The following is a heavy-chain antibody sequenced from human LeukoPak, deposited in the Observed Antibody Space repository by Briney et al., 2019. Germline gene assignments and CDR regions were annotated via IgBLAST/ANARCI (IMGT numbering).Heavy chain of an antibody. CDR1: GFTFDDYG. V-gene: IGHV3-20*04. J-gene: IGHJ4*02. D-gene: IGHD7-27*01. CDR2: ANWNGGST. CDR3: AKDGGLWVSAHWGDS. Sequence: PGGSLRLSCVASGFTFDDYGMTWVRQVPGKGLEWVSGANWNGGSTGYADSVKGRFTISRDNAENSLYLQMNSLRAEDTAVYYCAKDGGLWVSAHWGDSWGRGTLVTVSS.